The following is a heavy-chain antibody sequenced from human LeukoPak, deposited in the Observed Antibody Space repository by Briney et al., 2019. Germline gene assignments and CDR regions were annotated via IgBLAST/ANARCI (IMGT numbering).Heavy chain of an antibody. J-gene: IGHJ4*02. Sequence: PGGSLRLSCAASGFTFSSYAMSWVRQAPGKGLEWVSAISGSGGSTYYADSVKGRLTFSRDNSKNTLYLQMNSLRAEDTAVYYCAKGGLGGSYFDYWGQGTLVTVSS. D-gene: IGHD1-26*01. CDR1: GFTFSSYA. CDR3: AKGGLGGSYFDY. V-gene: IGHV3-23*01. CDR2: ISGSGGST.